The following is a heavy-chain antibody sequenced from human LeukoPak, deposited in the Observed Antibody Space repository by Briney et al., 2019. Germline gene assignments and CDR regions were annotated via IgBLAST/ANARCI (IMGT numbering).Heavy chain of an antibody. V-gene: IGHV1-2*02. CDR3: VRDLRGYDSSYYYYYYYMDV. J-gene: IGHJ6*03. D-gene: IGHD5-12*01. CDR1: GYTFTGYY. Sequence: ASVKVSCKASGYTFTGYYMHWVRQAPGQGLEWMGWINPNSGGTNYAQKFQGRVTMTRDTSISTAYMELSRLRSDDTAVYYCVRDLRGYDSSYYYYYYYMDVWGKGTTVTISS. CDR2: INPNSGGT.